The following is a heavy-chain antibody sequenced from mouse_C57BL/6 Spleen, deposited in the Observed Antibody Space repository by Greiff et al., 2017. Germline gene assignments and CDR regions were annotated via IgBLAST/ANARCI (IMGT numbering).Heavy chain of an antibody. D-gene: IGHD2-1*01. J-gene: IGHJ2*01. CDR3: ARGFYYGKDFDC. Sequence: QVQLQQPGTELVKPGASVKLSCKASGYSFPSYWMHWVKQRPGQGLEWIGSINPSNGGTNYNETFKSKATLTVDQSSSTAYMQLSILTTEASAVYYGARGFYYGKDFDCWGQGTTLTVSS. CDR1: GYSFPSYW. CDR2: INPSNGGT. V-gene: IGHV1-53*01.